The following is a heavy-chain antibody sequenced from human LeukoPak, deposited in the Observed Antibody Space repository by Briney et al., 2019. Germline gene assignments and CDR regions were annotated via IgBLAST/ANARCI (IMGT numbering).Heavy chain of an antibody. Sequence: TGGSLRLSCAASGFTFSSYEMNWVRQAPGKGLEWVSYISSSSSTIYYADSVKGRFTISRDNAKNSLYLQMNSLRAEDTAVYYCARDPWGNYYDSNEGGGYWGQGTLVTVSS. D-gene: IGHD3-22*01. J-gene: IGHJ4*02. CDR1: GFTFSSYE. CDR2: ISSSSSTI. V-gene: IGHV3-48*01. CDR3: ARDPWGNYYDSNEGGGY.